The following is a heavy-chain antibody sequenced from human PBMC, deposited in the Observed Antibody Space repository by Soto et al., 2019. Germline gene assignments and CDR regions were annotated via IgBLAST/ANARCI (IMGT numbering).Heavy chain of an antibody. J-gene: IGHJ5*02. CDR1: GFSISSGYF. CDR2: IYHSGTT. Sequence: SETLSLTCAVSGFSISSGYFWGWIRQPPGKGPEWLGSIYHSGTTYYNPSVKGRVTISVDTSKNQFSLKMSSVTAADTAVYYCARDSSGYYRFDPWGQGTLVTVSS. CDR3: ARDSSGYYRFDP. V-gene: IGHV4-38-2*02. D-gene: IGHD3-22*01.